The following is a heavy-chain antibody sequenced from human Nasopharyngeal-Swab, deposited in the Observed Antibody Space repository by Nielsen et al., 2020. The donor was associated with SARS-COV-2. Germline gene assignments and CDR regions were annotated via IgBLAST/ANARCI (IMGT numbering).Heavy chain of an antibody. CDR1: GFTVSSNY. CDR2: IYSGGST. Sequence: GGSLRLSCAASGFTVSSNYMSWVRQAPGKGLEWVSVIYSGGSTKYADSVKGRFTISRHNSKNTLYLQMNSLRAEDTAVYYCARGQLERPLYFDYRGQGTLVTVSS. J-gene: IGHJ4*02. CDR3: ARGQLERPLYFDY. V-gene: IGHV3-53*04. D-gene: IGHD1-1*01.